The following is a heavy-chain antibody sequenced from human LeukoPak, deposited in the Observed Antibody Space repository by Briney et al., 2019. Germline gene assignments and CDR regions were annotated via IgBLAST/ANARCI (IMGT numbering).Heavy chain of an antibody. CDR3: ARDNPPTYYDFWSGYRWFDP. Sequence: GGSLRLSCAASGFTFSSYSMNWVRQAPGKGLEWVSSISSSSSYIYYADSVKGRFTISRDNAKNSLYLQMNSLRAEDTAVYYCARDNPPTYYDFWSGYRWFDPWGQGTLVTVSS. CDR1: GFTFSSYS. V-gene: IGHV3-21*01. D-gene: IGHD3-3*01. CDR2: ISSSSSYI. J-gene: IGHJ5*02.